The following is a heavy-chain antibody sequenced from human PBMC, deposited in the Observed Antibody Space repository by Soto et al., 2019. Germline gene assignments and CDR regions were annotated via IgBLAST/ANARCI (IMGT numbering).Heavy chain of an antibody. Sequence: GASVKVSCKASGYTFTSYYMHWERQAPGQGLEWMGIINPSGGSTSYAQKFQGRVTMTRDTSTSTVYMELSSLRSEDTAVYYCARARGCGGDCYAYYYYGMDVWGQGTTVTVSS. D-gene: IGHD2-21*02. V-gene: IGHV1-46*01. J-gene: IGHJ6*02. CDR1: GYTFTSYY. CDR3: ARARGCGGDCYAYYYYGMDV. CDR2: INPSGGST.